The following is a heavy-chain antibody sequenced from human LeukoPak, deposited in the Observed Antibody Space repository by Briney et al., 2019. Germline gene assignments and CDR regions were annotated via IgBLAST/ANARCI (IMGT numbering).Heavy chain of an antibody. CDR2: IYYSGST. J-gene: IGHJ4*02. Sequence: SETLSLTCTVSGGSISSYYWSWIRQPPVKGLEWIGYIYYSGSTNYNPSLKSRVTISVDTSKNQFSLKLSSVPAADTAVYYCASLTYYYDSSGYYSPSTFDYWGQGTLVTVSS. CDR1: GGSISSYY. D-gene: IGHD3-22*01. V-gene: IGHV4-59*01. CDR3: ASLTYYYDSSGYYSPSTFDY.